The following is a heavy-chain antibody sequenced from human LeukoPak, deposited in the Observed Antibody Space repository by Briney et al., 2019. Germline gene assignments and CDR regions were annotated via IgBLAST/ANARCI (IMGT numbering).Heavy chain of an antibody. J-gene: IGHJ6*03. D-gene: IGHD6-6*01. CDR2: IYPGDSDT. CDR1: GYSFTSYW. V-gene: IGHV5-51*01. Sequence: GESLKISCKGSGYSFTSYWIGWVRQMPGKGLEWMGIIYPGDSDTRYSPSFQGQVTISADKSISTAYLQWSSLKASDTAMYYCARHRDSSSFDYYYYYMDVWGKGTTVTVSS. CDR3: ARHRDSSSFDYYYYYMDV.